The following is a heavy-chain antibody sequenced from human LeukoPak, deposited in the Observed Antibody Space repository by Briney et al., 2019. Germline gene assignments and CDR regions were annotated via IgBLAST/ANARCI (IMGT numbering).Heavy chain of an antibody. J-gene: IGHJ4*02. V-gene: IGHV1-2*02. D-gene: IGHD3-16*01. Sequence: GASVKVSCKPSGYFFSDYYLHWVRQAPGQGLGWMGWINCDTGGTNYAQKFRDRVTMTRDTSRGEVYMELSRLTSDDTAVYYCASGSLCLESEARVDMFRHGGVEKQPHTELDYWGQGTPVIVSS. CDR3: ASGSLCLESEARVDMFRHGGVEKQPHTELDY. CDR2: INCDTGGT. CDR1: GYFFSDYY.